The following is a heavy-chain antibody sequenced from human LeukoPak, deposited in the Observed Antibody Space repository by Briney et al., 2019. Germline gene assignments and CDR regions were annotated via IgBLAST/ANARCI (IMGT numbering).Heavy chain of an antibody. V-gene: IGHV3-7*01. CDR1: GFTFRSYW. J-gene: IGHJ4*02. D-gene: IGHD6-13*01. CDR3: ARAIAASQYFFDY. Sequence: GGPLRLSCAASGFTFRSYWMTWVRQAPGKGPEWVANIKQDGSENYYVASVKGRFTISRDNAKNSLYLQMNSLRAEDTAVYYCARAIAASQYFFDYWGQGTMVSVRS. CDR2: IKQDGSEN.